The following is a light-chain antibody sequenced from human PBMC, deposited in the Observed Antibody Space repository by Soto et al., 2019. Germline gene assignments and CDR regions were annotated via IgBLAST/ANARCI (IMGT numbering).Light chain of an antibody. V-gene: IGKV3-15*01. CDR2: GPS. J-gene: IGKJ1*01. CDR1: QSVSSN. Sequence: IVITQSPATLSGSPGERATLSCSASQSVSSNLDWYAQTPGQAPRLLIYGPSPRATGIPAMFSGSGAGTEFTRTISSLQSEDFSVSYCQQYNNWPWTFGQGTPVDIK. CDR3: QQYNNWPWT.